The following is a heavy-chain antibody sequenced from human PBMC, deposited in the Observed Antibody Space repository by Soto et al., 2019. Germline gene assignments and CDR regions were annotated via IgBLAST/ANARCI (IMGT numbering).Heavy chain of an antibody. D-gene: IGHD3-10*01. Sequence: GESLKISCKGPGHLFNNHWIGWVRQTPGKGLEWMGLIFTRDSETKTSPSFQGHVSFSVNNSINTVYLQWTSLKTTDTGIYFCARGYFDSGHGYDLWGQGTLVTVSS. J-gene: IGHJ5*02. CDR1: GHLFNNHW. V-gene: IGHV5-51*01. CDR2: IFTRDSET. CDR3: ARGYFDSGHGYDL.